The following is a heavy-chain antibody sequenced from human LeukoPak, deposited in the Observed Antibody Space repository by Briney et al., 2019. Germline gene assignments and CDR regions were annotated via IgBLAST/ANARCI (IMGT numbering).Heavy chain of an antibody. J-gene: IGHJ4*02. V-gene: IGHV4-34*01. D-gene: IGHD6-13*01. Sequence: PSETLSLTCAVYGGSFSGYYWSWIRQPPGKGLEWIGEINHSGSTNYNPSPKSRVTISVDTSKNQFSLKLSSVTAADTAVYYCARGPTEAIIAAAGSAKLDYWGQGTLVTVSS. CDR1: GGSFSGYY. CDR2: INHSGST. CDR3: ARGPTEAIIAAAGSAKLDY.